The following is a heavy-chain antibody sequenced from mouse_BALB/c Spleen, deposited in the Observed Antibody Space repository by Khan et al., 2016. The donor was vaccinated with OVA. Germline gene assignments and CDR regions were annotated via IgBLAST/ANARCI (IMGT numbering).Heavy chain of an antibody. CDR3: ARPAYDGYYYY. D-gene: IGHD2-3*01. CDR1: GFTFTDYA. J-gene: IGHJ2*02. CDR2: ISTYSGNT. V-gene: IGHV1S137*01. Sequence: QVQLKASGPELVRPGVSVKVCCKGSGFTFTDYATYWVKQSHAKSLEWIGLISTYSGNTNYNQKLKGKATMNVDKSSSTDYMELSRLTFEVSALYYWARPAYDGYYYYWGQGTSLTVSS.